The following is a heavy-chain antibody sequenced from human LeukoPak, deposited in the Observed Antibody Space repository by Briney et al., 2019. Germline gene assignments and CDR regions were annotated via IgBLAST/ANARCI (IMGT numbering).Heavy chain of an antibody. D-gene: IGHD6-19*01. J-gene: IGHJ5*02. CDR2: ISYDGSNK. CDR3: ARDQEQWLVRSLGFFDP. CDR1: GFTFSSYA. Sequence: PGRSLRLSCAASGFTFSSYAMHWVRQAPGKGLEWVAVISYDGSNKYYADSVKGRFTISRDNSKNTLYLQMNSLRAEDTAVYYCARDQEQWLVRSLGFFDPWGQGTLVTVSS. V-gene: IGHV3-30*04.